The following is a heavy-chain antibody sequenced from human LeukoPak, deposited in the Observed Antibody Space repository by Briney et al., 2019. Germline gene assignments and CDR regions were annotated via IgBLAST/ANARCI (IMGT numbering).Heavy chain of an antibody. CDR2: ISYDGSNQ. V-gene: IGHV3-33*05. CDR1: GFSFSTYG. J-gene: IGHJ1*01. CDR3: AKGDFWNGLGEYFLY. Sequence: PGGSLRLSCEASGFSFSTYGMFWVRQAPGKGLEWVGVISYDGSNQYYADSVKGRFTISRDNSKNTLYLQMDSLRAEDTAVYYCAKGDFWNGLGEYFLYWGQGILVTVSS. D-gene: IGHD3-3*01.